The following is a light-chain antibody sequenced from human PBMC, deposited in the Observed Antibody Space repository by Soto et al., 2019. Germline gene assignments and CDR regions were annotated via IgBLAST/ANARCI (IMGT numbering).Light chain of an antibody. V-gene: IGKV3-15*01. CDR2: GAS. J-gene: IGKJ1*01. CDR3: QQYNNWPWT. CDR1: QRFSSN. Sequence: EIVMTQSPATLSVSPGERATLSGRASQRFSSNLAWYQQKPGQAPRLLIYGASTRATGIPARFSGSGSGTEFTLTISSLQSEDFAVYYCQQYNNWPWTFGQGTKVEIK.